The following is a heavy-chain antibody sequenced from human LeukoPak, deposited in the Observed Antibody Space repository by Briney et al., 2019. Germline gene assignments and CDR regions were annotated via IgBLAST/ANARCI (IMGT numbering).Heavy chain of an antibody. CDR1: GFTFSRYA. J-gene: IGHJ2*01. V-gene: IGHV3-23*01. Sequence: PGGSLRLSCAASGFTFSRYAMSWVRQAPGKGLEWVSDINSSGGNTYYADSVKGRFTISRDNSKNTLYLQMNNLRAEDTAVYYCAKVDSYWYFDLWGRGTLVTVSS. D-gene: IGHD3-9*01. CDR2: INSSGGNT. CDR3: AKVDSYWYFDL.